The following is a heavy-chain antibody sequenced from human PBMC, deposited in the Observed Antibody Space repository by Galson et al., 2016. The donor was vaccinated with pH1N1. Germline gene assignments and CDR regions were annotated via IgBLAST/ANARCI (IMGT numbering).Heavy chain of an antibody. D-gene: IGHD3-22*01. Sequence: SLRLSCAASGFSFSGYAMHWVRQPPGKGLEWVAMISFDGTIKYSADSVKGRFTISRDNSKKTLYLHMSSLRFEDTAMYYCAKDSPMIDYYFDYWGQGTLVTVFS. V-gene: IGHV3-30*18. CDR3: AKDSPMIDYYFDY. CDR2: ISFDGTIK. J-gene: IGHJ4*02. CDR1: GFSFSGYA.